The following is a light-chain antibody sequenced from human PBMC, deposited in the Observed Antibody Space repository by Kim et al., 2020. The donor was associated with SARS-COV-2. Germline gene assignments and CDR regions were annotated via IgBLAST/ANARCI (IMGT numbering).Light chain of an antibody. Sequence: GQRVTISCSGSSSNIGRNIVNWHQQVPGTAPKLLIYSNNQRPSGVPDRFSASKSGTSASLAISGLQSEDEADYYCTAWDDSLNFVVFGGGTKVTV. V-gene: IGLV1-44*01. J-gene: IGLJ2*01. CDR3: TAWDDSLNFVV. CDR2: SNN. CDR1: SSNIGRNI.